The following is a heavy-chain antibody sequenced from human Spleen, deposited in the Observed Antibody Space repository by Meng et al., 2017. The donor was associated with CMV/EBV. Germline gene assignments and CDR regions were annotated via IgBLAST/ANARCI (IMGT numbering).Heavy chain of an antibody. Sequence: GGSLRLSCKGSGYSFTSYWIGWVRQMPGKGLEWMGIIYPGDSDTRYSPSFQGQVTISADKSISTAYLQWSSLKASDTAMYYCARQGGIGAAGTNQFDYWGQGTLVTVSS. CDR2: IYPGDSDT. CDR3: ARQGGIGAAGTNQFDY. D-gene: IGHD6-13*01. V-gene: IGHV5-51*01. J-gene: IGHJ4*02. CDR1: GYSFTSYW.